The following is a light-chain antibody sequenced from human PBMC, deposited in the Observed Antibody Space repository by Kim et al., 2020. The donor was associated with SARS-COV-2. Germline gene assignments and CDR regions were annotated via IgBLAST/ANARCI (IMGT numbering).Light chain of an antibody. CDR3: QQYYTTPYS. CDR2: WAS. CDR1: QSVLYSSNNKYY. V-gene: IGKV4-1*01. J-gene: IGKJ2*03. Sequence: RATINCKSSQSVLYSSNNKYYLAWYQQKPGQPPKLLVYWASIRESGVPDRFSGSGSGTDFTLTISSLQAEDVAVYYCQQYYTTPYSFGQGTKLEIK.